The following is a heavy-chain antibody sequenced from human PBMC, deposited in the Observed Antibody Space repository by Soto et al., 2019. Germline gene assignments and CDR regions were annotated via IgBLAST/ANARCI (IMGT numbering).Heavy chain of an antibody. CDR1: GFTFSSYW. V-gene: IGHV3-7*01. CDR3: ARELGYCSSTSCYTYYFYGMDV. Sequence: GSLRLSCAASGFTFSSYWMSWVRQAPGKGLEWVANIKQDGSEKYYVDSVKGRFTISRDNAKNSLYLQMNSLRAEDTAVYYCARELGYCSSTSCYTYYFYGMDVWGQGTTVTVSS. D-gene: IGHD2-2*02. J-gene: IGHJ6*02. CDR2: IKQDGSEK.